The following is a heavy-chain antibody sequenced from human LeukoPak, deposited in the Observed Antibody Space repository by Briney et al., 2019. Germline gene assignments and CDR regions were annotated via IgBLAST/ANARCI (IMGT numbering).Heavy chain of an antibody. CDR3: VRNGVGALPLDY. Sequence: GGSLRLSCAASEFTFSSYWMHWVRQSPGKGLVLVSHINRDGSSSTYADSVKGRFTISRDNAKNTLYLQMNSLRAEDMAVYYCVRNGVGALPLDYWGQGTLVTVSS. CDR2: INRDGSSS. V-gene: IGHV3-74*01. J-gene: IGHJ4*02. CDR1: EFTFSSYW. D-gene: IGHD1-26*01.